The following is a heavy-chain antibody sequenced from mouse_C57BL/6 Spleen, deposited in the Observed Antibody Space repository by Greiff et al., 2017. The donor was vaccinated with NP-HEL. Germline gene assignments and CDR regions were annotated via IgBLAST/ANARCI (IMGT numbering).Heavy chain of an antibody. Sequence: VQLQQPGAELVRPGTSVKLSCKASGYTFTSYWMHWVKQRPGQGLEWIGVIDPSDSYTNYNQKFKGKATLTVDTSSSTAYMQLSSLTSEDSAVYYCASYRAMDYWGQGTSVTVSS. CDR2: IDPSDSYT. J-gene: IGHJ4*01. CDR1: GYTFTSYW. CDR3: ASYRAMDY. V-gene: IGHV1-59*01.